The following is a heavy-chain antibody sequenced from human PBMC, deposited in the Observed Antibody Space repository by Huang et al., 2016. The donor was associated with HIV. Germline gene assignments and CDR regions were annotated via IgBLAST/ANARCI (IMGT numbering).Heavy chain of an antibody. J-gene: IGHJ4*02. CDR1: GFTFSAYA. D-gene: IGHD1-1*01. CDR2: ITGGGIST. CDR3: AKDLGT. Sequence: EVQLLESGGDLVQPGGSLRLSCAAAGFTFSAYAMSWVRQAPGKGLEGVSAITGGGISTYYADSVRGRFTISRDNSKNTLFLQMSSLRAGDTAVYYCAKDLGTWGQGTLVTVSS. V-gene: IGHV3-23*01.